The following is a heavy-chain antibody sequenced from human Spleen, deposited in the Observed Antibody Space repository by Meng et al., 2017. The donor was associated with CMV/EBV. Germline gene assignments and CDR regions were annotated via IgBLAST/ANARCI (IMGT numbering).Heavy chain of an antibody. CDR1: GFTFTIYN. Sequence: GESLKISCAASGFTFTIYNMNWVRQAAGQGLEWIASISSTGDSTYYADSVRGRFSISRLNARNSLFLQMDSLRAEDTAVYYCASDFTVSPLPWRQGTLVTVSS. D-gene: IGHD4-17*01. V-gene: IGHV3-21*06. CDR2: ISSTGDST. J-gene: IGHJ5*02. CDR3: ASDFTVSPLP.